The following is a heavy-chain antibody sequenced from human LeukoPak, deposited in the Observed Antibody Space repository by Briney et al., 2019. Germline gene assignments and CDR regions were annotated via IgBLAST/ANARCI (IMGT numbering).Heavy chain of an antibody. J-gene: IGHJ4*02. CDR1: GYTFTSYD. Sequence: GASVKVSCKASGYTFTSYDINWVRQATGQGLEWMGWMNPNSGNTHYAQKFQGRVTMTRNTSISAAYMELSSLRSEDTAVYYCARDQGIAVAPGDYWGQGTLVTVSS. D-gene: IGHD6-19*01. CDR2: MNPNSGNT. V-gene: IGHV1-8*01. CDR3: ARDQGIAVAPGDY.